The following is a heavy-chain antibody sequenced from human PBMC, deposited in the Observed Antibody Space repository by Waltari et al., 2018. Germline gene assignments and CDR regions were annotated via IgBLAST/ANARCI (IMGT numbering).Heavy chain of an antibody. Sequence: QVQLQESGPGLVKPSQTLSLTCTVSGGSISSGDYYWSWIRQPPGKGREWIGYIDYSGTTYYHPSLKSRVTKSVDTSKNQFSRKLSSVTAADTAVYYCARGRGSGPEGGFDYWGQGTLVTVSS. CDR2: IDYSGTT. V-gene: IGHV4-30-4*08. CDR3: ARGRGSGPEGGFDY. CDR1: GGSISSGDYY. J-gene: IGHJ4*02. D-gene: IGHD3-10*01.